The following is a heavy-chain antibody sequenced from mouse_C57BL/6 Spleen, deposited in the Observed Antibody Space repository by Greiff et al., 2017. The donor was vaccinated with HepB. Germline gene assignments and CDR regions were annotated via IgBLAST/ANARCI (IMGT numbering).Heavy chain of an antibody. CDR3: AGDSGNEAMDY. Sequence: QVQLQQSGPGLVQPSQSLSITCTVSGFSLTSYGVHWVRQSPGKGLEWLGVIWSGGSTDYNAAFISRLSISKDNSKSQVFFKMNSLQADDTARYYCAGDSGNEAMDYWGQGTSVTVSS. CDR1: GFSLTSYG. V-gene: IGHV2-2*01. CDR2: IWSGGST. D-gene: IGHD3-2*02. J-gene: IGHJ4*01.